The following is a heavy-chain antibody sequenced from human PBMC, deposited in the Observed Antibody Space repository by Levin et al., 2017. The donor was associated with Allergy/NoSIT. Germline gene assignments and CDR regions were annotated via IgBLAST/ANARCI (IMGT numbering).Heavy chain of an antibody. CDR2: FRDTHYT. CDR1: GFTFSNYA. D-gene: IGHD5/OR15-5a*01. J-gene: IGHJ3*02. CDR3: ARFARPAGVYDSSDSYEM. Sequence: GESLKISCAASGFTFSNYAMSWVRQAPGKGLEWVAGFRDTHYTNYADSVTGRFSISRDNSRNMFYLQMNSLRAEDTAVYFCARFARPAGVYDSSDSYEMWGPGTMVTVSS. V-gene: IGHV3-23*01.